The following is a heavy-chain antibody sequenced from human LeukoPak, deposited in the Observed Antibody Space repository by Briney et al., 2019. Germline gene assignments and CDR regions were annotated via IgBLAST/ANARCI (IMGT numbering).Heavy chain of an antibody. CDR2: IDQDGSEK. V-gene: IGHV3-7*01. CDR3: ARMVYTNPYYSYFYYMDV. Sequence: GGSLRLSCAASGFIFSNYWMTWVRQAPGKGLEGVANIDQDGSEKYYVDSVKARFTISRDIAKNSLYLQMNSLRAEDTAVYYCARMVYTNPYYSYFYYMDVWGKGTTVTVSS. CDR1: GFIFSNYW. D-gene: IGHD4-11*01. J-gene: IGHJ6*03.